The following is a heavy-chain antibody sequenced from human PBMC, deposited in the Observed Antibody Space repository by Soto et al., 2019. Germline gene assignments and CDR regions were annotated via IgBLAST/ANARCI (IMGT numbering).Heavy chain of an antibody. V-gene: IGHV4-34*01. Sequence: QVQLQQWGAGLLKPSETLSLTCAVYGGSFSGYYWIWIRQPPGKGLEWIGEINHSGSTNYNPSLKSRVTISVDTSKNQFSLKLSSVTAADTAVYYCARENRYSSSWTGTKYYMDVWGKGTTVTVSS. CDR1: GGSFSGYY. CDR2: INHSGST. J-gene: IGHJ6*03. CDR3: ARENRYSSSWTGTKYYMDV. D-gene: IGHD6-13*01.